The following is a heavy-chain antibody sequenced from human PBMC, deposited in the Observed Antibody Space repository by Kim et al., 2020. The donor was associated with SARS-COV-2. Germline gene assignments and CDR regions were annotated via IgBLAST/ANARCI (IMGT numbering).Heavy chain of an antibody. Sequence: SVKVSCKASGCTFSSYAISWVRQAPGQGLEWMGGIIPIFGTANYAQKFQGRVTITADESTSTAYMELSSLRSEDTAVYYCATKYCSSTSCYLDYWGQGTLVTVSS. CDR3: ATKYCSSTSCYLDY. V-gene: IGHV1-69*13. CDR2: IIPIFGTA. CDR1: GCTFSSYA. D-gene: IGHD2-2*01. J-gene: IGHJ4*02.